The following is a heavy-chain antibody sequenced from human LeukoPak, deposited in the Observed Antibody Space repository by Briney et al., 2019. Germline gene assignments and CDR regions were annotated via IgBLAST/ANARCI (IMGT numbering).Heavy chain of an antibody. V-gene: IGHV4-30-4*01. CDR2: IYYSGST. Sequence: PSQTLSLTCTVSGGSISSGDYSWSWIRQPPGKGLEWIGYIYYSGSTYYNPSLKSRVTISVDTSKNQFSLKLSSVTAADTAVYYCAREYYDFWSGYFDAFDIWGQGTMVTVSS. CDR3: AREYYDFWSGYFDAFDI. J-gene: IGHJ3*02. CDR1: GGSISSGDYS. D-gene: IGHD3-3*01.